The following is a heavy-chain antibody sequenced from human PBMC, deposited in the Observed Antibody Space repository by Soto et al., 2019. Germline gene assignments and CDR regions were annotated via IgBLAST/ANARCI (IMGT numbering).Heavy chain of an antibody. CDR3: ARVAAAAGQSYYYYYYGMDV. CDR1: GFTVSSNY. J-gene: IGHJ6*02. V-gene: IGHV3-53*01. D-gene: IGHD6-13*01. CDR2: IYSGGST. Sequence: GGSLRLSCAASGFTVSSNYMSWVRQATGKGLEWVSVIYSGGSTYYADSVKGRFTISRDNSKNTLYLQMNSLRAEDTAVYYCARVAAAAGQSYYYYYYGMDVWGQGTTVTVSS.